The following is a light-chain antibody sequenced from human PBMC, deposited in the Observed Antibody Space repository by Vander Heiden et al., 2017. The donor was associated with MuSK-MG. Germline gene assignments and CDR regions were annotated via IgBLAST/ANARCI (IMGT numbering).Light chain of an antibody. V-gene: IGLV2-14*01. Sequence: SPLTQSAYVSGSPGQSITISCPRTSCDFGAYHFVSWYHQQPGNAPQLLMYEVSSRPSGVPDRFSGSKSCDSPALTRSGLQDEDEADYYCSANTSIGTSVFGTGTKVTV. J-gene: IGLJ1*01. CDR2: EVS. CDR3: SANTSIGTSV. CDR1: SCDFGAYHF.